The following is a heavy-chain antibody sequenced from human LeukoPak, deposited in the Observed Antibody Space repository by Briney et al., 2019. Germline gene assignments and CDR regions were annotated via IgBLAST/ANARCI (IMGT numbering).Heavy chain of an antibody. J-gene: IGHJ4*02. CDR2: IIPYLAIR. CDR3: ARGHDKSGSFDY. CDR1: GGTFSRYA. V-gene: IGHV1-69*04. D-gene: IGHD3-22*01. Sequence: SVKLSCKASGGTFSRYAISWVRQAPRQGLQWMGRIIPYLAIRNYAQKFQGRVTITEDKSTGTAYMELSSLGSEDTAVYYCARGHDKSGSFDYWGQGTLVTVSS.